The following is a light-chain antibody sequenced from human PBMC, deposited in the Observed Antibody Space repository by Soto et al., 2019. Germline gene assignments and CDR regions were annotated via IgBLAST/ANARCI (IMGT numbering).Light chain of an antibody. CDR3: QQYYSFPRT. CDR2: DAS. CDR1: QSVSSY. J-gene: IGKJ1*01. Sequence: EIVFTQSPATLSLSPGERATLSCRASQSVSSYLAWYQQKPGQAPRLLIYDASNRATGIPARFSGSGSGTDFTLTISCXQSEDFATYYCQQYYSFPRTFGQGTKVDIK. V-gene: IGKV3-11*01.